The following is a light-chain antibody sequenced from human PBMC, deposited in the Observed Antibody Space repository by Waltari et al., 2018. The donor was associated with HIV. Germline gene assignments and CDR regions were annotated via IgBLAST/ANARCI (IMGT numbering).Light chain of an antibody. Sequence: QSVLTQPPSASGTPGQRVTISCSGSTSNIGSNYVHWYQHLPGTAPKLLIYGHKKSPSGVSDRFSGSKSGTSASLAISGLRSEDEGDYSCAAWDDSLGGPVFGGGTQLTVL. J-gene: IGLJ7*01. CDR2: GHK. CDR1: TSNIGSNY. V-gene: IGLV1-47*01. CDR3: AAWDDSLGGPV.